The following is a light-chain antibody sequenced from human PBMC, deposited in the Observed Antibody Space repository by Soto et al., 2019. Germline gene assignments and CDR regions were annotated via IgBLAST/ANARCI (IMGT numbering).Light chain of an antibody. Sequence: EIVLTQSPATLSLSPGERATLSCRASQSVSIYLAWYQQKPGQAPRLLIYDASNRATGIPARFSGSGSGTDFPLTISTLEPEDSAVYYCQQRSNWPPLTFGGGTKVEIK. CDR1: QSVSIY. V-gene: IGKV3-11*01. CDR3: QQRSNWPPLT. CDR2: DAS. J-gene: IGKJ4*01.